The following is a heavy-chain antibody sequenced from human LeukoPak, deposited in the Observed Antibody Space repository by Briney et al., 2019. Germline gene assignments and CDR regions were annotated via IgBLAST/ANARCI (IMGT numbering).Heavy chain of an antibody. J-gene: IGHJ3*02. D-gene: IGHD3/OR15-3a*01. Sequence: PGGSLRLSCEASGFTFSEKYMNWIRQAPGKGLEWLSSISAGGSSTRYADSVKGRFTISRDDAKNSLFLQMDSLRVEDTGIYYCTREWTPHHSFDMWGQGAKVTVAS. CDR2: ISAGGSST. V-gene: IGHV3-11*01. CDR1: GFTFSEKY. CDR3: TREWTPHHSFDM.